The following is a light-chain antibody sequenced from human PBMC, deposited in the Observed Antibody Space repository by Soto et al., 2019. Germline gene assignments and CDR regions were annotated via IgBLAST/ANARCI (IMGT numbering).Light chain of an antibody. CDR3: QQYNNWPLT. V-gene: IGKV3-15*01. Sequence: EIVMTQSPGTLSVSPGERATLSCRASQNIITNLAWYQQKPGQAPRLLIADASTRATDLPVRFIGSGSGTDCALTISSLQSEDFAVYYCQQYNNWPLTFGGGTTVEIK. J-gene: IGKJ4*01. CDR1: QNIITN. CDR2: DAS.